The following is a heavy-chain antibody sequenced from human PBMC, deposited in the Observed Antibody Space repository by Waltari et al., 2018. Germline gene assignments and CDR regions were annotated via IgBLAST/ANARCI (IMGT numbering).Heavy chain of an antibody. V-gene: IGHV4-61*01. D-gene: IGHD1-1*01. Sequence: QVQLQESGPGLLKPSETLSLTCTVSGGSVTSARDYWSWIRQPPGKGLEWIGYVSNSGDTNYKPSRRVRVTISLDTSRNQLSLKVSSVTAADTAMYYCARGSDAYKSAYWGQGTLVTVSS. J-gene: IGHJ4*02. CDR3: ARGSDAYKSAY. CDR1: GGSVTSARDY. CDR2: VSNSGDT.